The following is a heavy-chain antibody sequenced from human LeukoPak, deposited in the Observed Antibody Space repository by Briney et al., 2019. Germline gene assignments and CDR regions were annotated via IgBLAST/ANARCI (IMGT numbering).Heavy chain of an antibody. CDR3: ARDKAGYCGGGSCP. D-gene: IGHD2-15*01. J-gene: IGHJ5*02. CDR1: GFTFSNAW. CDR2: ITGSGDYT. Sequence: GGSLRLSCAASGFTFSNAWMSWVRQAPGKGLEWVAAITGSGDYTYYADSVKGRFTISRDNAKNTVYLQMNSLRPDDTGVYYCARDKAGYCGGGSCPWGQGTLVTVSS. V-gene: IGHV3-74*01.